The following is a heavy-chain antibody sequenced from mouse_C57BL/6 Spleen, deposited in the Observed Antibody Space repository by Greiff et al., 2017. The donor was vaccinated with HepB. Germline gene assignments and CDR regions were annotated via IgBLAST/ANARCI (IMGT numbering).Heavy chain of an antibody. Sequence: VQLQQSGAELVKPGASVKLSCKASGYTFTSYWMHWVKQRPGQGLEWIGMIHPNSGSSNYNEKFKSKATLTVDKSSSTAYMQLSSLTSEDSAVYYCARSGCSSFPWFDYWGQGTTLTVSS. V-gene: IGHV1-64*01. CDR3: ARSGCSSFPWFDY. CDR1: GYTFTSYW. D-gene: IGHD1-1*01. J-gene: IGHJ2*01. CDR2: IHPNSGSS.